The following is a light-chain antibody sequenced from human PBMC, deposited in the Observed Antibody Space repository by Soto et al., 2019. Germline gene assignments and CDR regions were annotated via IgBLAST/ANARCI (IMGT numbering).Light chain of an antibody. CDR3: QQANSFPLT. CDR2: AAS. V-gene: IGKV1-12*01. J-gene: IGKJ4*01. CDR1: QDIASW. Sequence: DIQMTQSPSSVSASVGDRVTITCRASQDIASWLAWYQQKPGKAPKRLISAASSLQRGVPSRFSGSGYGTEFTLAISSLPPEDFATYGWQQANSFPLTFGGGTKVEIK.